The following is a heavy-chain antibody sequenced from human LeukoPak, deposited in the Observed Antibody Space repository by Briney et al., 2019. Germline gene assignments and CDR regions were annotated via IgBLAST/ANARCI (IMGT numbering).Heavy chain of an antibody. V-gene: IGHV4-39*01. J-gene: IGHJ4*02. CDR1: DGSVSSVGYY. D-gene: IGHD5-24*01. CDR3: ARRDQAIDY. CDR2: IYYSGTT. Sequence: SETLSLTCTVSDGSVSSVGYYWGWIRQPPGKGLEWIGSIYYSGTTYYNPSLASRVTIFVDTSENQFSLRLSSVTAADTAVYYCARRDQAIDYWGQGTLVTVSS.